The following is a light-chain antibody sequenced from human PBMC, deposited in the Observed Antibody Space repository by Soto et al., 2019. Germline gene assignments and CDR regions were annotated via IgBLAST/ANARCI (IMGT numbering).Light chain of an antibody. Sequence: DIQMTQSPSSLSASLGDRVTITCRASQGIGVYLAWFQQKPGKVPKLLIYAASTLQSGVPSRFSGSGSGTDFTLTISSLQPEDCATSYCQKYNSAPLTCGGGTKVEIK. CDR1: QGIGVY. CDR3: QKYNSAPLT. V-gene: IGKV1-27*01. J-gene: IGKJ4*02. CDR2: AAS.